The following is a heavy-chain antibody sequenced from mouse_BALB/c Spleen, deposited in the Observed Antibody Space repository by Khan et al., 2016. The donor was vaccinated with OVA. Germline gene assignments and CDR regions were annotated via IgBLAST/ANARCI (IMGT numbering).Heavy chain of an antibody. CDR2: IWGGGST. Sequence: QVQLQQSGPGLVAPSQSLSITCTVSGFSLSRYNVHWVRQPPGKGLEWLGMIWGGGSTDYNSVLKSRLSISKDNSKSQVFLKMNSLQTDDTAMYYWARTYYRYDGYYAMDYWGQGTSVTVSS. J-gene: IGHJ4*01. CDR1: GFSLSRYN. D-gene: IGHD2-14*01. CDR3: ARTYYRYDGYYAMDY. V-gene: IGHV2-6-4*01.